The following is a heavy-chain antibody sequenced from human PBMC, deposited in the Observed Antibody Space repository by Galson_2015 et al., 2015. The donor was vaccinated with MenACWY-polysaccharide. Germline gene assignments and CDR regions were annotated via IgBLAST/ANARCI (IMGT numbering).Heavy chain of an antibody. CDR1: GFTFSIYW. V-gene: IGHV3-74*01. CDR3: VRAGPIDY. CDR2: INSDGNST. Sequence: SLRLSCAASGFTFSIYWMNWARQAPGKGPVWVSRINSDGNSTTYADSVKGRFTISRDNAKNTLYLQMNSLRAEDTAVYYCVRAGPIDYWGQGTLVTLSS. J-gene: IGHJ4*02.